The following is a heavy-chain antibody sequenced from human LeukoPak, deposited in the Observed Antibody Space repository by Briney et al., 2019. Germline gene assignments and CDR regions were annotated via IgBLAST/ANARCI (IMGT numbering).Heavy chain of an antibody. V-gene: IGHV1-18*01. CDR1: GYTFTSSG. CDR2: ISAYNGNT. Sequence: ASEKVSCKASGYTFTSSGISWVRQAPGQGLEWMGWISAYNGNTTYAKTLQARVTMTTDASTRTAYMELRSLRTDDTAVYYCARLQQTIVGATNFDYWGQGTLVTASS. D-gene: IGHD1-26*01. J-gene: IGHJ4*02. CDR3: ARLQQTIVGATNFDY.